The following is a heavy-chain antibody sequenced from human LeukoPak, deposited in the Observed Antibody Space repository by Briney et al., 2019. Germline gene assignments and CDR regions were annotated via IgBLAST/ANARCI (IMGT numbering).Heavy chain of an antibody. CDR3: ARGGYSSGWYAEYFQH. Sequence: ASVKVSCKASGYIFTSYDINWVRQATGQGLEWMGWMNPNSGNTGYAQKFQGRVTMTRNTSISTAYMELSSLRSEDTAVYYCARGGYSSGWYAEYFQHWGQATLVTVSS. CDR2: MNPNSGNT. J-gene: IGHJ1*01. D-gene: IGHD6-19*01. V-gene: IGHV1-8*01. CDR1: GYIFTSYD.